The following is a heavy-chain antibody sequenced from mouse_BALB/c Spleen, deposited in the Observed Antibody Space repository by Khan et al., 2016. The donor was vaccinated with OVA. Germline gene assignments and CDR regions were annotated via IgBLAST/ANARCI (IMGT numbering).Heavy chain of an antibody. J-gene: IGHJ3*01. V-gene: IGHV1S137*01. Sequence: VELVESGAELVRPGVSVKISCKGSGYKFTDFPMYWMKQSHSKNLEWIGVISTYYGVATYSQKFKGKATMTVDKSSSTAYMELARLTSEDSAIYCVGRGGGGDRFAYWGQGTLVTVSA. CDR1: GYKFTDFP. CDR2: ISTYYGVA. CDR3: GRGGGGDRFAY.